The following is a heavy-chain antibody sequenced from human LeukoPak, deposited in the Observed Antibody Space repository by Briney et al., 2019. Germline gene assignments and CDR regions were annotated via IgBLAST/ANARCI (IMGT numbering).Heavy chain of an antibody. D-gene: IGHD5-24*01. Sequence: SLRLSCAASGFSLDDYAMHWVRQAPGKGLEWVSGISWSSGSIGYADSVKGRFTISRDNAKNSLYLQMNSLRAEDTALYYCAKGKGEMATINMYYFDYWGHGTLVTVSS. V-gene: IGHV3-9*01. J-gene: IGHJ4*01. CDR2: ISWSSGSI. CDR1: GFSLDDYA. CDR3: AKGKGEMATINMYYFDY.